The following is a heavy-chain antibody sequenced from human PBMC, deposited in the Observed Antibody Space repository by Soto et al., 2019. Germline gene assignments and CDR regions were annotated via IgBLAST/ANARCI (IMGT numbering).Heavy chain of an antibody. D-gene: IGHD3-10*01. CDR1: GFTFGDSG. V-gene: IGHV3-33*01. CDR2: IWFDGSSK. J-gene: IGHJ4*01. CDR3: ARDRGVRGPGLTYFDS. Sequence: GWSLRLSCAASGFTFGDSGMHWVRQAPGKGLEWVAFIWFDGSSKYYADSVQGRFSISRDNSKNTLYLQMNSLRAEDTAVFFCARDRGVRGPGLTYFDSWGQGTLGTVS.